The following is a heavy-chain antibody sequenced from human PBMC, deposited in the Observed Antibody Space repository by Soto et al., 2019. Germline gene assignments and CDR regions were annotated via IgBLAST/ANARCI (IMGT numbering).Heavy chain of an antibody. CDR2: ISAYNGNT. Sequence: GASVKVSCKASGYTFTSYGISWVRQAPGQGLEWMGWISAYNGNTNYAQKLQGRVTMTTDTSTSTAYMELRSLRSDDTAVYYCARDRDTMVRGVIRSDYYYGMDVWGQGTTVTVSS. CDR1: GYTFTSYG. J-gene: IGHJ6*02. V-gene: IGHV1-18*01. D-gene: IGHD3-10*01. CDR3: ARDRDTMVRGVIRSDYYYGMDV.